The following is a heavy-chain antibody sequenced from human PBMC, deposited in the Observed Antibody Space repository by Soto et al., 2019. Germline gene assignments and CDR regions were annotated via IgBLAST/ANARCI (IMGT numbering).Heavy chain of an antibody. CDR2: INPSGGST. J-gene: IGHJ4*02. CDR3: ARGHVEIVTTESDY. D-gene: IGHD2-15*01. Sequence: ASVKVSCKASGYTFTSYYMHWVRQAPDVGLEWMGIINPSGGSTSYAQKCQGRVTMTRDTSTSTVYMELSSLRSEVSAVYYCARGHVEIVTTESDYWGQGTLVTVSS. V-gene: IGHV1-46*01. CDR1: GYTFTSYY.